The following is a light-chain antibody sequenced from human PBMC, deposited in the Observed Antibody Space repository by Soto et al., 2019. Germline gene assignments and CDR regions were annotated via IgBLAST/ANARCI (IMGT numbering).Light chain of an antibody. CDR1: KSVSSSY. CDR3: QQYGSSPWT. CDR2: GAS. Sequence: EIVLTQSPGTLSLSPGERATLLCRASKSVSSSYLAWYQQKPGQAPRLLVFGASSRATGTPDRFSGSGSGTDFTLTISRLEPEDFAVYWCQQYGSSPWTFGQGTKVDIK. J-gene: IGKJ1*01. V-gene: IGKV3-20*01.